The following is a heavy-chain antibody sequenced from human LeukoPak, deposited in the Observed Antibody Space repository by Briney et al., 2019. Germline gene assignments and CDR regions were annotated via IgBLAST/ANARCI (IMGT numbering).Heavy chain of an antibody. CDR1: GFTFDDYG. J-gene: IGHJ6*03. CDR3: ARDRGDFWSGSKGGDYYYMDV. D-gene: IGHD3-3*01. CDR2: INWNGGST. V-gene: IGHV3-20*04. Sequence: GGSLRLSCAASGFTFDDYGMSWVRQAPGKGLEWVSGINWNGGSTGYADSVKGRFAISRDNAKNSLYLQMNSLRAEDTALYYCARDRGDFWSGSKGGDYYYMDVWGKGTTVTVSS.